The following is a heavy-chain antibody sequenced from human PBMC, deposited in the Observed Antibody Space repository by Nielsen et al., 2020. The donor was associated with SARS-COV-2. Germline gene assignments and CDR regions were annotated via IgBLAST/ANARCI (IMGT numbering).Heavy chain of an antibody. CDR2: IYYSGST. CDR1: GGSISSGGYY. Sequence: SETLSLTCTVSGGSISSGGYYWSWIRQHPGKGLEWIGYIYYSGSTYYNPSLKSRVTISVDTSKNQFSLKLSSVTAADTAVYYCAREHVSYDYVWGSYRYTGDAFDIWGQGTMVTVSS. V-gene: IGHV4-31*03. D-gene: IGHD3-16*02. J-gene: IGHJ3*02. CDR3: AREHVSYDYVWGSYRYTGDAFDI.